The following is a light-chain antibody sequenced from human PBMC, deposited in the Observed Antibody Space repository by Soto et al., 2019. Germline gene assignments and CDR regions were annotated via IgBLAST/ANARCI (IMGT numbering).Light chain of an antibody. V-gene: IGKV3D-15*01. Sequence: IVLTQSPATLSVSPGERATLSCRASQSVSSNLAWYQQKPGQAPRLLISGASTSATGVPARFSGSGSWTEVSLTITSLQSEDFSVDYCQQYGSTPRVTFGPGTKVDIK. J-gene: IGKJ3*01. CDR2: GAS. CDR3: QQYGSTPRVT. CDR1: QSVSSN.